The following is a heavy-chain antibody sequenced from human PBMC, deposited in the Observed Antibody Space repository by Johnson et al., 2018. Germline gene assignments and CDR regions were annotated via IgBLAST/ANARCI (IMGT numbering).Heavy chain of an antibody. CDR2: ISWNGDGR. D-gene: IGHD5-18*01. V-gene: IGHV3-9*01. CDR1: GFTFDNYA. CDR3: ARDEDVDTTIVVFDY. Sequence: EVQLVETGGGLVQPGRSLRLSCAASGFTFDNYAIHWVRQTSGRGLEWVSGISWNGDGRTYADSVKGRFTISRDNTKNSVFLLMNSLRAEDTAIYYCARDEDVDTTIVVFDYWGQGTRVTVSS. J-gene: IGHJ4*02.